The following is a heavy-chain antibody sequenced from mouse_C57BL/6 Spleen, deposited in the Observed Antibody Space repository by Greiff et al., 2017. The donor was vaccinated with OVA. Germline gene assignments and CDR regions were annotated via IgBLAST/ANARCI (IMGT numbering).Heavy chain of an antibody. CDR2: IDPENGDT. V-gene: IGHV14-4*01. CDR3: TDYGNWGY. J-gene: IGHJ2*01. D-gene: IGHD2-1*01. CDR1: GFNIKDDY. Sequence: VQLQQSGAELVRPGASVKLSCTASGFNIKDDYMHWVKQRPEQGLEWIGWIDPENGDTEYASKFQGKATITADTSSNTAYLQLSSLTSEDTAVYYCTDYGNWGYWGQGTTLTVSS.